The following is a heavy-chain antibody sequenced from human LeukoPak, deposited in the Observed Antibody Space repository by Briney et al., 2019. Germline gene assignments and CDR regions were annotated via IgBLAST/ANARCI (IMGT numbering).Heavy chain of an antibody. CDR3: ARGAVALEAFDI. Sequence: SETLSLTCIVSGGSISNYYWTWIRQLPGKGLEWIGYIQYSGSTNYDPSLKSRVTISVDTPKNQFSLKLSSVTAADTAVYYCARGAVALEAFDIWGQGTMVTVSS. CDR1: GGSISNYY. CDR2: IQYSGST. J-gene: IGHJ3*02. D-gene: IGHD3-3*01. V-gene: IGHV4-59*01.